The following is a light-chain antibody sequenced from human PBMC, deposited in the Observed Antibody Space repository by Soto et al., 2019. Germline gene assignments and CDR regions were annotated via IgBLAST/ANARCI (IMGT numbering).Light chain of an antibody. CDR1: SNDVGAYDY. Sequence: QSVLTQPASVSGSPGQSITISCTGTSNDVGAYDYVSWYQHHPGKAPKLMIFEVRNRPSGVSNRFSASKSGNAASLTISGLQAEDEADYCCSSSTSTSALVFGNGTKVTVL. CDR2: EVR. CDR3: SSSTSTSALV. V-gene: IGLV2-14*01. J-gene: IGLJ1*01.